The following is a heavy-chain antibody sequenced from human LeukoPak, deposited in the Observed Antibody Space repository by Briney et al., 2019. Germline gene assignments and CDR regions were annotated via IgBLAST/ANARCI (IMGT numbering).Heavy chain of an antibody. D-gene: IGHD1-20*01. J-gene: IGHJ4*02. CDR3: ARRDNWNEFDY. V-gene: IGHV4-4*02. CDR2: IYHSGST. CDR1: GGSISSTNW. Sequence: PSETLSLTCAVSGGSISSTNWWSWVRQPPGKGLEWIGEIYHSGSTIYNPSLKSRVTISVDKSRNQFSLKLSSVTAADTAVYYCARRDNWNEFDYWGQGTLVTVSS.